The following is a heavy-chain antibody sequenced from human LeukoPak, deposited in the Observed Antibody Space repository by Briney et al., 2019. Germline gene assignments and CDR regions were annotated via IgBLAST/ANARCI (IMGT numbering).Heavy chain of an antibody. D-gene: IGHD1-20*01. CDR3: ARGRYNWNYFDY. Sequence: GGSLRLSCAASGFTFSSYAMSWVRQAPGKGLEWVSAISGSGGSTYYADSVKGRFTISRDNAKNSLYLQMNSLRAEDTAVYYCARGRYNWNYFDYWGQGTLVTVSS. CDR1: GFTFSSYA. V-gene: IGHV3-23*01. CDR2: ISGSGGST. J-gene: IGHJ4*02.